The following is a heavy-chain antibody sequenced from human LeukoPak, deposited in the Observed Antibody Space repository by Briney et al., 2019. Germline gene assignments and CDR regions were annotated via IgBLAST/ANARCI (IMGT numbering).Heavy chain of an antibody. CDR1: GGSFSGYY. V-gene: IGHV4-34*01. CDR3: ARGVEINYYYYGMDV. Sequence: SETLSLTCAVYGGSFSGYYWSWIRQPPGKGLEWIGEINHSGSTNYNPSLKSRVTISVATSKNRFSLKLSSVTAADTAVYYCARGVEINYYYYGMDVWGQGTTVTVSS. J-gene: IGHJ6*02. D-gene: IGHD5-24*01. CDR2: INHSGST.